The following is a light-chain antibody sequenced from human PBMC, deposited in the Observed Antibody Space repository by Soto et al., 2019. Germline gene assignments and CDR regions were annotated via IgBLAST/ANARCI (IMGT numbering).Light chain of an antibody. CDR1: ESISSW. CDR3: LQYNGYYRT. CDR2: DVS. Sequence: DIQMTQSPSTLSASVGDRVTITCRASESISSWLAWYQQKPGKAPKLLIYDVSSLESGVPSRFSGSGSGTEFTLTISSLQPDDFATYYCLQYNGYYRTFGQGTKVDIK. V-gene: IGKV1-5*01. J-gene: IGKJ1*01.